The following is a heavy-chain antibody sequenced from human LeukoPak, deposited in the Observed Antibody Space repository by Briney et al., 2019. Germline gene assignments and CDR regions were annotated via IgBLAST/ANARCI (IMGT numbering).Heavy chain of an antibody. CDR3: ASYCGGDRYPAFDI. J-gene: IGHJ3*02. Sequence: SETLSLTCAVYGGSFSGYYWSWIRQPPGKGLEWIGEINHSGSTNYNPSLKSRVTISVDTSKNQFSLKLSSVTAADTAVYYCASYCGGDRYPAFDIWGQGTMVTVSS. CDR2: INHSGST. D-gene: IGHD2-21*02. CDR1: GGSFSGYY. V-gene: IGHV4-34*01.